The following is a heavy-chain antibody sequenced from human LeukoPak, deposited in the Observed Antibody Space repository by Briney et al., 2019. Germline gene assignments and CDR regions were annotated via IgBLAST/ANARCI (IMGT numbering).Heavy chain of an antibody. J-gene: IGHJ4*02. D-gene: IGHD2-2*01. V-gene: IGHV3-33*06. CDR2: IWYDGSNK. CDR3: AKGGYCSSTSCYPDYFDY. Sequence: PGGSLRLPCAASGFTFSSYGMHWVRQAPGKGLEWVAVIWYDGSNKYYADSVKGRFTISRDNSKNTLYLQMNSLRAEDTAVYYCAKGGYCSSTSCYPDYFDYWGQGTLVTVSS. CDR1: GFTFSSYG.